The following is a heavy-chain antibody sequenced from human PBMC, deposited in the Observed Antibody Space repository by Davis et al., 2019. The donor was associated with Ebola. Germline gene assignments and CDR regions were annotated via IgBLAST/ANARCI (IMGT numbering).Heavy chain of an antibody. Sequence: PGGSLRLSCKGSGYSFTAYWIAWVRQMPGKGLEWMGIIYPGDSDTRYSPSFEGQVTISVDKSITTAYLQWSSLKASDTAMYYCARQSVWGSYTPSGAFDIWGQGTMVTVSS. J-gene: IGHJ3*02. CDR2: IYPGDSDT. CDR3: ARQSVWGSYTPSGAFDI. CDR1: GYSFTAYW. V-gene: IGHV5-51*01. D-gene: IGHD3-16*01.